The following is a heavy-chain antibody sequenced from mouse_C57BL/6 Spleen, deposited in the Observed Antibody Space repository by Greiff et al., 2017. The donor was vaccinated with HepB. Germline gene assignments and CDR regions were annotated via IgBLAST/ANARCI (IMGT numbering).Heavy chain of an antibody. CDR1: GFSLTSYG. V-gene: IGHV2-2*01. CDR3: ARGRLLLAMDY. Sequence: QVQLKQSGPGLVQPSQSLSITCTVSGFSLTSYGVHWVRQSPGKGLEWLGVIWSGGSTDYNAAFISRLSISKDNSKSQVFFKMNSLQADDTAIYYCARGRLLLAMDYWGQGTSVTVSS. D-gene: IGHD2-3*01. CDR2: IWSGGST. J-gene: IGHJ4*01.